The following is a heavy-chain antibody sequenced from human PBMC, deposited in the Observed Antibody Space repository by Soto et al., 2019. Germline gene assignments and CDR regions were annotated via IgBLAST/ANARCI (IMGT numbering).Heavy chain of an antibody. CDR3: AKARVRIVGANSFDY. CDR2: ISDDGDKR. D-gene: IGHD1-26*01. V-gene: IGHV3-30*18. CDR1: GFTFSNYG. Sequence: GGSLRLSCVGSGFTFSNYGMHWVRQPPGKGLEWVALISDDGDKRYYADSVRGRLIISRDNSKDTLYLQMNSLGPDDTAVYFCAKARVRIVGANSFDYWGQGTPVTVPQ. J-gene: IGHJ4*02.